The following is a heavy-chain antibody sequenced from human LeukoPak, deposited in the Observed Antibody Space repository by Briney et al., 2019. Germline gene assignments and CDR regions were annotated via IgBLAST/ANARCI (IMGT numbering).Heavy chain of an antibody. CDR2: INPNSGGT. Sequence: ASVKVSCKASGYTFTGYYMHWVRQAPGQGLEWMGWINPNSGGTNYAQKFQGRVTMTRDTSISTAYMELSRLRSDDTAVYYCARVMKGGYSDYDTPRRAFDIWGQGTMVTVSS. V-gene: IGHV1-2*02. CDR1: GYTFTGYY. J-gene: IGHJ3*02. D-gene: IGHD5-12*01. CDR3: ARVMKGGYSDYDTPRRAFDI.